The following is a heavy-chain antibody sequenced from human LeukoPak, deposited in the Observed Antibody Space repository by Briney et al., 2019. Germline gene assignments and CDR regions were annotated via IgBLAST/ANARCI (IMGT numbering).Heavy chain of an antibody. Sequence: GGSLRLSCAASGFTFSSYEMNWVRQAPGKGLEWVSYISGSGSTIYYADSVKGRFTISRDNAKNSLYLQMNSLRAEDTAVYYCAREQWLAHDVWGKGTTVTVSS. CDR2: ISGSGSTI. CDR1: GFTFSSYE. J-gene: IGHJ6*04. CDR3: AREQWLAHDV. D-gene: IGHD6-19*01. V-gene: IGHV3-48*03.